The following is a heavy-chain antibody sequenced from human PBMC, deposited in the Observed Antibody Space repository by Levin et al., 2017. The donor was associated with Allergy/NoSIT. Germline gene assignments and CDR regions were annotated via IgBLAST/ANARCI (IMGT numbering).Heavy chain of an antibody. CDR3: ARQGVATTEIDY. D-gene: IGHD5-12*01. Sequence: PGGSLRLSCAASGFTFSTYAMHWVRQAPGKGLEWVAVISYDGSNKYYADSVKGRFTISRDNSKNTLYLQMNSLRAEDTAVFYCARQGVATTEIDYWGQGTLVTVSS. CDR2: ISYDGSNK. J-gene: IGHJ4*02. CDR1: GFTFSTYA. V-gene: IGHV3-30-3*01.